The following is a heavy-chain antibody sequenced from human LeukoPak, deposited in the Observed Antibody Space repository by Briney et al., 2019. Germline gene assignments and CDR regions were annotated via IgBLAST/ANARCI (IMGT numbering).Heavy chain of an antibody. J-gene: IGHJ4*02. D-gene: IGHD3-3*01. CDR1: NGSISGHY. V-gene: IGHV4-59*11. CDR2: IYYSGST. Sequence: SETLSLTCYVSNGSISGHYWGWIRQPPGKGLEWIGYIYYSGSTNYNPSLQSRVTISVDTSKNQFSLKLASVTAADSAMYYWARVNYDFWSSADYWGQGTLVTVSS. CDR3: ARVNYDFWSSADY.